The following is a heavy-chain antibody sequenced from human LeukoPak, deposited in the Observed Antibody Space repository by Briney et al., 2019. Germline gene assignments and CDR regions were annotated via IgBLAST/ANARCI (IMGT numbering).Heavy chain of an antibody. CDR3: ARVQASADLSDY. CDR1: GGSISSSSYY. D-gene: IGHD6-13*01. Sequence: PSETLSLTCTVSGGSISSSSYYWGWIRQPPGKGLEWIGSIYSSGSTYYNPSLKSRVTISVKTAKNQFSRKVSSVTAADTALYYCARVQASADLSDYWGQGTLVTVSS. V-gene: IGHV4-39*07. CDR2: IYSSGST. J-gene: IGHJ4*02.